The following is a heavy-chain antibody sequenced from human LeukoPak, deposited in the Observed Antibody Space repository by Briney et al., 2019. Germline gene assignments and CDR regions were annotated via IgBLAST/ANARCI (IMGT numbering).Heavy chain of an antibody. V-gene: IGHV3-7*03. CDR1: GFTFSTYW. CDR2: IKQDGSEK. D-gene: IGHD3-10*01. Sequence: GGSLRLSCAASGFTFSTYWMTWVRQAPGKGLEWVANIKQDGSEKYFVDSVKGRFTISRDNANNSLYLQMNSLRSEDTAVYYCARDARYYYGSGTRFDPWGQGTLVTVSS. CDR3: ARDARYYYGSGTRFDP. J-gene: IGHJ5*02.